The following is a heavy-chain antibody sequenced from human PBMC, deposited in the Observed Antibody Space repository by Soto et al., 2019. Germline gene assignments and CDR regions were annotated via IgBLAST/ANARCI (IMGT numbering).Heavy chain of an antibody. CDR2: ISYDGSNK. Sequence: GGSLRLSCAASGFTFSSYGMHWVRQAPGKGLEWVAVISYDGSNKYYADSVKGRFTISRDNSKNTLYLQMNSLRAEDTAVYYCAKGSPNYYDSSGYYPNYWGQGTLVTVSS. CDR1: GFTFSSYG. V-gene: IGHV3-30*18. J-gene: IGHJ4*02. CDR3: AKGSPNYYDSSGYYPNY. D-gene: IGHD3-22*01.